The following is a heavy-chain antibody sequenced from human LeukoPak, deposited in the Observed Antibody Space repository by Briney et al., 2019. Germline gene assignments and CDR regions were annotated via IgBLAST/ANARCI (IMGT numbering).Heavy chain of an antibody. J-gene: IGHJ2*01. V-gene: IGHV1-69*05. CDR2: IIPIFGTA. CDR3: ASNRPSYYYDSSGYGNWYFDL. D-gene: IGHD3-22*01. CDR1: GGTFSSCA. Sequence: SVKVSCKASGGTFSSCAISWVRQAPGQGLERMGGIIPIFGTANYSQTFQGRVTITTDEATSTDYMELSSLRSEDTDVYYSASNRPSYYYDSSGYGNWYFDLWGSGTRVTVSP.